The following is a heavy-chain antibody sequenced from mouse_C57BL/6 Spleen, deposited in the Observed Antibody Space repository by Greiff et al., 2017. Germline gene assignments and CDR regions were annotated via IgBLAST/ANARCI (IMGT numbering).Heavy chain of an antibody. J-gene: IGHJ4*01. CDR1: GYTFTSYG. Sequence: QVQLQQSGAELARPGASVKLSCKASGYTFTSYGISWVKQRTGQGLEWIGEIYPRSGNTYYNEKFKGKATLTADRSSSPAYMELRSQTSEDSAVDFCGRPSVADYAMDYWGQGTSGTVSS. D-gene: IGHD1-1*01. CDR2: IYPRSGNT. V-gene: IGHV1-81*01. CDR3: GRPSVADYAMDY.